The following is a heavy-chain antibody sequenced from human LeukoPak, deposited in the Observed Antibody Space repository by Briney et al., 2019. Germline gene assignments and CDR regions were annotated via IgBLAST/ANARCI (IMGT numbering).Heavy chain of an antibody. J-gene: IGHJ5*02. V-gene: IGHV5-51*01. CDR3: ARVAYSSGWYGFWFDP. D-gene: IGHD6-19*01. CDR1: GYSFTSYG. Sequence: GESLKISSKGSGYSFTSYGIGWVRAVPGKGLGWRGISYPGDSDTRYSPSFQGQVTISADKSISTAYLQWSSLKASDTAMYYCARVAYSSGWYGFWFDPWGQGTLVTVSS. CDR2: SYPGDSDT.